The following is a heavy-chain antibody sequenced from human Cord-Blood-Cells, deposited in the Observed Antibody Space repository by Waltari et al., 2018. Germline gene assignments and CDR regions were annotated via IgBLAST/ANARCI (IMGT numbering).Heavy chain of an antibody. V-gene: IGHV4-34*01. Sequence: QVQLQQWGAGLLKPSETLSLPCAVYGGSFSGYYWSWIRQPPGKGLEWIGEINHSGSANYDPSLKSRVTLSVDTSKNQFSLKLSSVTAADTAVYYCARGSRWSGYYWFDPWGQGTLVTVSS. CDR2: INHSGSA. CDR3: ARGSRWSGYYWFDP. D-gene: IGHD3-3*01. J-gene: IGHJ5*02. CDR1: GGSFSGYY.